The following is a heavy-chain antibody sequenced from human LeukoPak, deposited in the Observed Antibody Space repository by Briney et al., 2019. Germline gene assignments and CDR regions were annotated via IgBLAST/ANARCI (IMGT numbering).Heavy chain of an antibody. CDR2: IGPTGSDR. Sequence: GGSLRLSCTVSGLTFSTSGFNWVRQAPGQGLEWVASIGPTGSDRYHANSIKGRFTISRDNANNFLYLQMNSLRAEDTAVYYCATETNGRHYDYWGQGTLLTVSS. D-gene: IGHD1-14*01. CDR1: GLTFSTSG. V-gene: IGHV3-21*06. CDR3: ATETNGRHYDY. J-gene: IGHJ4*02.